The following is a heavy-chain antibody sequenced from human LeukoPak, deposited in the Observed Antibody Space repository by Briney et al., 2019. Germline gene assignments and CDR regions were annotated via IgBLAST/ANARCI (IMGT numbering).Heavy chain of an antibody. CDR3: AIVVVPAAIRFYYYYYMDV. Sequence: SVKVSCKASGGTFSSYAISWVRQAPGQGPEWMGGIIPIFGTANYAQKFQGRVTITTDESTSTAYMELSSLRSEDTAVYYCAIVVVPAAIRFYYYYYMDVWGKGTTVTVSS. CDR2: IIPIFGTA. J-gene: IGHJ6*03. D-gene: IGHD2-2*02. V-gene: IGHV1-69*05. CDR1: GGTFSSYA.